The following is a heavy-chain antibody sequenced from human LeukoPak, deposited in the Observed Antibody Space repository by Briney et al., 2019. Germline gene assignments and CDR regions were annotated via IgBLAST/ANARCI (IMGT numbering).Heavy chain of an antibody. CDR3: ARSVSRPLRHDFWSGYFDY. Sequence: GASVKVSCKASGGTFSSYAISWVRLAPGQGLEWMGGIIPIFGTANYAQKFQGRVTITTDESTSTAYMELSSLRSEDTAVYYCARSVSRPLRHDFWSGYFDYWGQGTLVTVSS. CDR2: IIPIFGTA. V-gene: IGHV1-69*05. D-gene: IGHD3-3*01. CDR1: GGTFSSYA. J-gene: IGHJ4*02.